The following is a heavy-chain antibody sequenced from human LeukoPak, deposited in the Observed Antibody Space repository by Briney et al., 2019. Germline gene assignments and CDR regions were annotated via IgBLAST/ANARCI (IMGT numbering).Heavy chain of an antibody. J-gene: IGHJ5*02. CDR1: GGTFSSYA. Sequence: SVXVSCKASGGTFSSYAISWVRQAPGQGLEWMGGIIPIFGTANYAQKFQGRVTITTDESTSTAYMELSSLRSEDTAVYYCARLKGSILTGYWFDPWGQGTLVTVSS. D-gene: IGHD3-9*01. V-gene: IGHV1-69*05. CDR3: ARLKGSILTGYWFDP. CDR2: IIPIFGTA.